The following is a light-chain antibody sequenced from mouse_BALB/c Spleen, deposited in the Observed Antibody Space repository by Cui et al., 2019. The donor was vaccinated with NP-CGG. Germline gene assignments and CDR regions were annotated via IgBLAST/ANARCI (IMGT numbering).Light chain of an antibody. Sequence: AVVTQESALTTSPGETVTVTCRSSTGAVTTSNYANWVQEKPDHLFTGLIGGTKNRVSGVPARFSGSLIGDKAALTITGAQTEDEAIYFCALWYSNHWVFGGGTKLTVL. CDR2: GTK. CDR1: TGAVTTSNY. CDR3: ALWYSNHWV. V-gene: IGLV1*01. J-gene: IGLJ1*01.